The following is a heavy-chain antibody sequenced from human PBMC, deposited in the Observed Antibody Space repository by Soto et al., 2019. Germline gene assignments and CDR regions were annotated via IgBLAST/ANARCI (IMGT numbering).Heavy chain of an antibody. D-gene: IGHD2-2*01. CDR1: GFTFSNSW. CDR2: IKRDGSEK. Sequence: GGSLRLSCAASGFTFSNSWMSWVRQAPGKGLEWVANIKRDGSEKNYVDSVKGRFTISRDNAKNSLYLQMNSLRAEDTAVYYCAREIVVARGASYFDYWGPGTLVTVSS. CDR3: AREIVVARGASYFDY. J-gene: IGHJ4*02. V-gene: IGHV3-7*04.